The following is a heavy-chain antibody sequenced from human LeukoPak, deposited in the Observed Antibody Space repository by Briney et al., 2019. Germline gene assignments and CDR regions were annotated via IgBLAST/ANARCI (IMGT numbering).Heavy chain of an antibody. CDR2: ISSSGSTI. J-gene: IGHJ4*02. CDR3: ARADRFNYGFWSGYSSYFDY. D-gene: IGHD3-3*01. CDR1: GFTFSDYY. Sequence: TGGSLRLSCAASGFTFSDYYMSWIRQAPGKGLEWVSYISSSGSTIYYADYVKGRFTISRDNAKNSMYLQMNSLRAEDTAVYYCARADRFNYGFWSGYSSYFDYWGQGTLVTVSS. V-gene: IGHV3-11*04.